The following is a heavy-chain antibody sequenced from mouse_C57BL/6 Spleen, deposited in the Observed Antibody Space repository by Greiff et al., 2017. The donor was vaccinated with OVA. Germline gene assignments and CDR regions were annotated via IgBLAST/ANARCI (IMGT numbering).Heavy chain of an antibody. D-gene: IGHD2-3*01. CDR2: INPSNGGT. J-gene: IGHJ3*01. Sequence: VQLQQPGTELVKPGASVKLSCKASGYTFTSYWMHWVKQRPGQGLEWIGNINPSNGGTNYNEKFKSKATLTVDKSSSTAYMQLSSLTSEDSAVYYCAREGIYDGYSVLFAYWGQGTLVTVSA. CDR1: GYTFTSYW. V-gene: IGHV1-53*01. CDR3: AREGIYDGYSVLFAY.